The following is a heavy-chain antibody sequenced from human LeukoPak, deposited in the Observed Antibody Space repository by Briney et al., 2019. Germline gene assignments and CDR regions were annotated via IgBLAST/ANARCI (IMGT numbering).Heavy chain of an antibody. CDR3: ARDQTLLDY. D-gene: IGHD3-16*01. Sequence: GGSLRLSCAASGFTFSSYGMHWVRQAPGEGLEWVAVIWYDGSNKYYADSVKGRFTISRDNSKNTLYLQMNSLRAEDTAVYYCARDQTLLDYWGQGTLVTVSS. CDR1: GFTFSSYG. V-gene: IGHV3-33*01. CDR2: IWYDGSNK. J-gene: IGHJ4*02.